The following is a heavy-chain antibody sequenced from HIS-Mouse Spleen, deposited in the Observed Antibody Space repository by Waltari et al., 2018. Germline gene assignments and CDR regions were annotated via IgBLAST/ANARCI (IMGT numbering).Heavy chain of an antibody. Sequence: QVQLVQSGAEVKKPGASVKVSCKASGYTFTSYDINWVRQATGPGLEGMGWMNPNRGNTRSAKKFQGRVTMTRNTSISTAYMELSSLRSEDTAVYYCARGHDYSNYFDYWGQGTLVTVSS. CDR2: MNPNRGNT. J-gene: IGHJ4*02. V-gene: IGHV1-8*01. D-gene: IGHD4-4*01. CDR3: ARGHDYSNYFDY. CDR1: GYTFTSYD.